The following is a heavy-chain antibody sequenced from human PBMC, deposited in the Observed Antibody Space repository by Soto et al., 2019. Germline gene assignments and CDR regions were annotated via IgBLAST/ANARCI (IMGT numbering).Heavy chain of an antibody. CDR3: ARDRPGGFDY. V-gene: IGHV3-30-3*01. CDR1: GFTFSSYA. J-gene: IGHJ4*02. Sequence: VQLVESGGGVVQPGRSLRLSCAASGFTFSSYAMHWVRQAPGKGLEWVAVISYDGSNKYYADSVKGRFTISRDNSKNTLYLQMNSLRAEDTAVYYCARDRPGGFDYWGQGTLVTVSS. CDR2: ISYDGSNK.